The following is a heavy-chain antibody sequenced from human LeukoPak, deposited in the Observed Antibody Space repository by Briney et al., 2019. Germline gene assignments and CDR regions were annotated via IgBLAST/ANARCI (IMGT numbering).Heavy chain of an antibody. CDR1: GDSVSSNSAA. J-gene: IGHJ4*02. CDR2: TYYRSKWYN. V-gene: IGHV6-1*01. D-gene: IGHD6-19*01. CDR3: ARGGGSGWFQPMLDY. Sequence: SQTLSLTCAISGDSVSSNSAAWNWIRQSPSRGLEWLGRTYYRSKWYNDYAVSVKSRIIINPDTSNNQFSLQLKSVTPEDTAVYYCARGGGSGWFQPMLDYWGQGALVTVPS.